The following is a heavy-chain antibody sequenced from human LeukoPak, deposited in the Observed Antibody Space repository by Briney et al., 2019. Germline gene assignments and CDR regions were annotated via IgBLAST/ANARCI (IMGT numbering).Heavy chain of an antibody. CDR3: AKDLRYYDNSGYPDAFDI. V-gene: IGHV3-23*01. CDR2: ISGIGVNT. D-gene: IGHD3-22*01. Sequence: GGSLRLSCAASGFTFSSYAMSWVRQAPGKGLAWVSAISGIGVNTFYADSVKGRFTISRDNSKNTLYLQMSSLRAEDTAVYYCAKDLRYYDNSGYPDAFDIWGQGTMVTVSS. CDR1: GFTFSSYA. J-gene: IGHJ3*02.